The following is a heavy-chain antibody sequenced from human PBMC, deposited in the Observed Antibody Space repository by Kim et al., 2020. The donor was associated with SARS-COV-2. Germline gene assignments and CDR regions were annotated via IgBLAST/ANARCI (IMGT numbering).Heavy chain of an antibody. CDR1: GGSISSNSYY. CDR3: ARRPTISFAY. CDR2: ISYSGST. D-gene: IGHD2-21*01. V-gene: IGHV4-39*01. Sequence: SETLSLTCTVSGGSISSNSYYWGWIRQPPGRGLEWIGSISYSGSTYYNPSLKSRVTISVDTSKNQFSLNLSSVTAADTAVYYCARRPTISFAYWGQGTLV. J-gene: IGHJ4*02.